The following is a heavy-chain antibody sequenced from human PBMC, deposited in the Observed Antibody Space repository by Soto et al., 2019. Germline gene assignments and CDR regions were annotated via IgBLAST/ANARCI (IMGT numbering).Heavy chain of an antibody. CDR2: INQDTSYR. CDR1: GFRFSSYW. D-gene: IGHD3-22*01. CDR3: ARGSPGSSGYYYSAAY. Sequence: GGSLRLSCVASGFRFSSYWMTWVRQAPGKGLEWVAIINQDTSYRYYVDSVEGRFTISRDNAKSSVYLQMNSLRAEDTALYYCARGSPGSSGYYYSAAYWGQGTLVTVSS. V-gene: IGHV3-7*01. J-gene: IGHJ4*02.